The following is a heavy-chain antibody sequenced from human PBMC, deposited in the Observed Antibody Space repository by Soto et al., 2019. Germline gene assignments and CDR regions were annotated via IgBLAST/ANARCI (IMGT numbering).Heavy chain of an antibody. D-gene: IGHD3-10*01. CDR1: GGSISSYY. CDR3: ARHNYGSGSTYFDY. CDR2: IYYSWST. J-gene: IGHJ4*02. Sequence: SETLSLTCTVSGGSISSYYWSWIRQPPGKGLEWIGYIYYSWSTNYNPSLKSRVTISVDMSKNQFSLKLSSMTAADTAVYYCARHNYGSGSTYFDYWGQGTLVTVSS. V-gene: IGHV4-59*08.